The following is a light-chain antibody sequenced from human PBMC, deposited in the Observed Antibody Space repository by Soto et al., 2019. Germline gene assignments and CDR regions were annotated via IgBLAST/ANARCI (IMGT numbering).Light chain of an antibody. CDR2: GAS. CDR3: QQYSHWRRT. Sequence: IVMTQSPAILSVSPGERATLSCRASQSVSSKLAWYQQKPGQAPRLLIYGASTRATGIPARFSGSGSGTEFTLTIDSLQSEDFALYFCQQYSHWRRTFGQGTKVEIK. J-gene: IGKJ1*01. CDR1: QSVSSK. V-gene: IGKV3-15*01.